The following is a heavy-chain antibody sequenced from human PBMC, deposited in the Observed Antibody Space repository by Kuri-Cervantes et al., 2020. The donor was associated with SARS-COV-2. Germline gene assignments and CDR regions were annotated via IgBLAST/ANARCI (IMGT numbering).Heavy chain of an antibody. Sequence: GGSLRLSCAASGFTFSSYWMSWVRQAPGKGLEWVANIKQDGSEKYYVDSVKGRFTISRDNAKNSLYLQTNGLRVEDTAVYYCAKSGRQYDVWGQGTMVTVSS. CDR2: IKQDGSEK. D-gene: IGHD3-10*01. CDR1: GFTFSSYW. J-gene: IGHJ3*01. V-gene: IGHV3-7*01. CDR3: AKSGRQYDV.